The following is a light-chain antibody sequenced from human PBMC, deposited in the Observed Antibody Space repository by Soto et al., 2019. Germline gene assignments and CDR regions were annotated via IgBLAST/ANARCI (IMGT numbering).Light chain of an antibody. Sequence: DIVMTQSPDSLAVSLGERATLNCKSSQSVLSSSNNRNYLAWYQLKPGQPPKLLISWASTRQSGVPDRFSGSGSETDFTLTISSLQAEDVAAYYCHHYYSSPLTFGGGTKVEVK. CDR1: QSVLSSSNNRNY. J-gene: IGKJ4*01. CDR3: HHYYSSPLT. V-gene: IGKV4-1*01. CDR2: WAS.